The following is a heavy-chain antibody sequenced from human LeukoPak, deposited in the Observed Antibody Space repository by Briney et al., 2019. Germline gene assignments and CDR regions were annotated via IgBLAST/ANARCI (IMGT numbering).Heavy chain of an antibody. CDR2: ISYDGSNK. V-gene: IGHV3-30-3*01. D-gene: IGHD3-22*01. CDR3: ARESDSSGYYLPYYYYGMDV. Sequence: PGGSLRLSCAASGFIFRNCAMHWVRQAPGKGLEWVAVISYDGSNKYYADSVKGRFTISRDNAKNSLYLQMNSLRAEDTAVYYCARESDSSGYYLPYYYYGMDVWGQGTTVTVSS. CDR1: GFIFRNCA. J-gene: IGHJ6*02.